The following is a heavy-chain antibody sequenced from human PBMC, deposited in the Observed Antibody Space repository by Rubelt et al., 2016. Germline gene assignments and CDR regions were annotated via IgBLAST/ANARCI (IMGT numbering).Heavy chain of an antibody. CDR1: GGTFSSYA. V-gene: IGHV1-69*04. D-gene: IGHD5-24*01. Sequence: QVQLVQSGAEVKKPGSSVKVSCKASGGTFSSYAISWVRQAPGQGLEWMGRIIPILGIANYAQKFQGRVTITADKSTSTAYMELSSLRSEDTAVYYCARRDGYNWDDAFDIWGQGTMVTVSS. CDR3: ARRDGYNWDDAFDI. CDR2: IIPILGIA. J-gene: IGHJ3*02.